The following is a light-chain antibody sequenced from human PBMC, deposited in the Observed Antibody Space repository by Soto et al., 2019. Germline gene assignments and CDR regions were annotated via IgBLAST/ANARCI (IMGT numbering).Light chain of an antibody. CDR3: LQDYNYTRT. CDR2: AAS. J-gene: IGKJ1*01. CDR1: HGMRND. Sequence: IHMTQSPSSLSASVGDIFTITCRASHGMRNDLGWYEQKPGKAHKLLTYAASSLQSGVPSRFTASGSRTDFNLTISSLQPQDFATYYCLQDYNYTRTFGQGTKVDIK. V-gene: IGKV1-6*01.